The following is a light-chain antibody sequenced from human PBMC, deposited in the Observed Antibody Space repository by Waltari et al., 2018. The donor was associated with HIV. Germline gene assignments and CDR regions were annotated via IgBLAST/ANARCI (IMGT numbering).Light chain of an antibody. CDR3: ATWDDSLGAGV. Sequence: QSPLTQPPSLSAAPGQRVTISCSGGGSNIGSNYVSWYQQLLGTAPKLLIYDNNQRPSGIPDRFSGSKSGTAATLAITGLQTGDEADYYCATWDDSLGAGVFGGGTKLTVL. J-gene: IGLJ3*02. CDR1: GSNIGSNY. V-gene: IGLV1-51*01. CDR2: DNN.